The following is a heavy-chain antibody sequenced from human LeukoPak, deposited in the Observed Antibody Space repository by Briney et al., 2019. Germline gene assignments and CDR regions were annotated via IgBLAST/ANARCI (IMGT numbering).Heavy chain of an antibody. D-gene: IGHD3-3*01. CDR2: IYHSGST. V-gene: IGHV4-38-2*02. J-gene: IGHJ1*01. CDR3: ARVGYDFWSGYYYFQH. CDR1: GGSISSYY. Sequence: SETLSLTCTVSGGSISSYYWSWIRQPPGKGLEWIGSIYHSGSTYYNPSLKSRVTISVDTSKNQFSLKLSSVTAADTAVYYCARVGYDFWSGYYYFQHWGQGTLVTVSS.